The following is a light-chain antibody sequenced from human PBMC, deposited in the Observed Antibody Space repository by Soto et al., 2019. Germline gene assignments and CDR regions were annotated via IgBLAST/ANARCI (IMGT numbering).Light chain of an antibody. Sequence: DIQMTQSPSSVSASVGHRVTITCRASQDIGNFLAWYQQTPGKAPKLLIHGASSLYRGVASRFSGGGTGTDGTLTIISLKNEDCSTYYCQQTRAFTRTFGQGTKVDIK. CDR2: GAS. V-gene: IGKV1-12*01. CDR3: QQTRAFTRT. CDR1: QDIGNF. J-gene: IGKJ2*01.